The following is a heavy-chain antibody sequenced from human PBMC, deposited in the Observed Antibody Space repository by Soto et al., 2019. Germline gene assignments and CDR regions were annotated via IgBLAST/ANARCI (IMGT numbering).Heavy chain of an antibody. CDR2: IYYSGST. CDR1: GGSISSSSYY. CDR3: ARHGGSSGWYYYFDY. V-gene: IGHV4-39*01. Sequence: QLQLQESGPGLVKPSETLSLTCTVSGGSISSSSYYWGWIRQPPGKGLEWIGSIYYSGSTYYNPSRKSRVTISVDTSKNQFSLKLSSVTAADTAVYYCARHGGSSGWYYYFDYWGQGTLVTVSS. D-gene: IGHD6-19*01. J-gene: IGHJ4*02.